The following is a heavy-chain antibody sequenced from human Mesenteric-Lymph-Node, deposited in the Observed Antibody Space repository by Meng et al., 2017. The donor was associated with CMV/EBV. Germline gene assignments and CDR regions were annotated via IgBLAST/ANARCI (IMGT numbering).Heavy chain of an antibody. Sequence: GESLKISCAASGFTFSSYWMSWVRQAPGKGLEWVANIKQDGSEKYYVDSVKGRFTISRDNAKNSLYPQMNSLRAEDTAVYYCARDGGGLGYCSSTSCYYYYYYGMDVWGQGTTVTVSS. CDR3: ARDGGGLGYCSSTSCYYYYYYGMDV. D-gene: IGHD2-2*01. J-gene: IGHJ6*02. CDR2: IKQDGSEK. V-gene: IGHV3-7*01. CDR1: GFTFSSYW.